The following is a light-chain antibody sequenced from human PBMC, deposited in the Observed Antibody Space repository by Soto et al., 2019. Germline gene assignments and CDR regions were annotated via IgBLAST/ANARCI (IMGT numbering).Light chain of an antibody. CDR1: QSVRSN. J-gene: IGKJ1*01. V-gene: IGKV3-15*01. CDR2: GAY. Sequence: EVVMTQSPAALSVSPGEGVTLYCGASQSVRSNLAWYQQRPGQAPRLLIYGAYNRATAVPARFSGSGFGTEFTLTISSRQPEDIAVYFCQQYDNWPPWTFGQGTKVEIK. CDR3: QQYDNWPPWT.